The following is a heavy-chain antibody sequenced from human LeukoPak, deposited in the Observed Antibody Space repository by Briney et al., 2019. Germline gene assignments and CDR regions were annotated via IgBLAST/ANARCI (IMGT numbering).Heavy chain of an antibody. CDR3: ARGRSTGYPYYFEY. CDR2: MNPNSGST. J-gene: IGHJ4*02. Sequence: GASVKVSCKASGYTFTSYDINWVRQATGQGLEWMGWMNPNSGSTGYAQKFQGRVTITRNTSISTAYMELTGLASEDTAVYYCARGRSTGYPYYFEYWGQGTLVTVSS. D-gene: IGHD5-12*01. V-gene: IGHV1-8*03. CDR1: GYTFTSYD.